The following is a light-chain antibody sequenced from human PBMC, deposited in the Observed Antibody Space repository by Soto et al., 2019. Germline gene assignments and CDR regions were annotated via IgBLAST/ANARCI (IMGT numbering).Light chain of an antibody. CDR2: GAS. Sequence: EIVLMQSPGTLSLSPWERATLSCRASQSVSSSYLAWYQQKPGQAPRLLIYGASSRATGIPDRFSGSGSGTDFTLTISRLEPEDFAVYYCQQYGSSPPITFGQGTRLEIK. CDR3: QQYGSSPPIT. J-gene: IGKJ5*01. CDR1: QSVSSSY. V-gene: IGKV3-20*01.